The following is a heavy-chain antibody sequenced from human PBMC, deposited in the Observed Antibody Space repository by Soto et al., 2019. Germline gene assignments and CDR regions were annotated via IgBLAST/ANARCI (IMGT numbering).Heavy chain of an antibody. V-gene: IGHV1-2*04. CDR3: ARDGVNCSGGSCYSRRDYYYYMDV. J-gene: IGHJ6*03. Sequence: GASVKVSCKASGYTFTGYYMHWVRQAPGQGLEWMGWINPNSGGTNYAQKFQGWVTMTRDTSISTAYMELSRLRSDDTAVYYCARDGVNCSGGSCYSRRDYYYYMDVRGKRTTVTVSS. CDR1: GYTFTGYY. CDR2: INPNSGGT. D-gene: IGHD2-15*01.